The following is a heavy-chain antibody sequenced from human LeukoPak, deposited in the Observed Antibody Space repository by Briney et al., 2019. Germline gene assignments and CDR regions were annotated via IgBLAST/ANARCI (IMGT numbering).Heavy chain of an antibody. CDR3: ARGYYYSGNDYLSFFDY. V-gene: IGHV3-7*01. J-gene: IGHJ4*02. Sequence: TGGSLRLSCAASGFTFNKYWMTWVRQAPGKGLEWVANINQDDSQIYYLESVEGRFTITRDNAKNSLHLQMNSLRAEDTAIYFCARGYYYSGNDYLSFFDYWGQGTLVTVSS. D-gene: IGHD3-10*01. CDR1: GFTFNKYW. CDR2: INQDDSQI.